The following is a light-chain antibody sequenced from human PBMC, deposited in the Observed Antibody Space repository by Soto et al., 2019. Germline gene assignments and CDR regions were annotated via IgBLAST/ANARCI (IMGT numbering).Light chain of an antibody. J-gene: IGKJ1*01. CDR2: GAS. V-gene: IGKV3-20*01. CDR3: QQYLDWPRT. CDR1: RSVNSNY. Sequence: EIVMTQSPGTLSLSPGEGATLSCRASRSVNSNYLAWYQQKPGQAPSLLTYGASSRATDVPDRFSASGSGTDFALTISSLQSDDFAVYYCQQYLDWPRTFGQGTKVDIK.